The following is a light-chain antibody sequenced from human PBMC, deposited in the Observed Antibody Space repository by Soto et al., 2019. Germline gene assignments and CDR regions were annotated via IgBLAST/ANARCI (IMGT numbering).Light chain of an antibody. Sequence: QSVLTQPPSVSGAPGQRVTISCTGSSSNIGAGYDVHWYQQLPGTAPKLLIYGDANRPSGVPDRFSGFKSGTSASLAITGLQAEDEADYYCQSYDRSLIGVIFGGGTKLTVL. J-gene: IGLJ2*01. V-gene: IGLV1-40*01. CDR1: SSNIGAGYD. CDR2: GDA. CDR3: QSYDRSLIGVI.